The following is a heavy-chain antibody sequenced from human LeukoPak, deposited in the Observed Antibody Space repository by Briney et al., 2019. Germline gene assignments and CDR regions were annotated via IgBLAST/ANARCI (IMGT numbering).Heavy chain of an antibody. V-gene: IGHV3-30-3*01. CDR3: ARREGQQLDY. J-gene: IGHJ4*02. D-gene: IGHD6-13*01. Sequence: GGSPRLSCVGSGFTFNRFAMSWVRLAPGKGLEWVAVISYDGSNKYYADSVKGRFTISRDNSKNTLYLQMNSLRAEDTAVYYCARREGQQLDYWGQGTLVTVSS. CDR1: GFTFNRFA. CDR2: ISYDGSNK.